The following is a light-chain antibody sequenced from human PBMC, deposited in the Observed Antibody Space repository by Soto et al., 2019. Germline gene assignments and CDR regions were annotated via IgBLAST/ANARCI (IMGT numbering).Light chain of an antibody. CDR3: QQYNSYSLF. Sequence: DLQMTQSPSTLSASVGDRVTITCRASQSISNWLAWYQQKPGKAPKLLIYGASSLESGVPSRFSGSGSGTEFTLTISSLQPDDFATYYCQQYNSYSLFFGQGTELEIK. V-gene: IGKV1-5*01. CDR1: QSISNW. J-gene: IGKJ2*01. CDR2: GAS.